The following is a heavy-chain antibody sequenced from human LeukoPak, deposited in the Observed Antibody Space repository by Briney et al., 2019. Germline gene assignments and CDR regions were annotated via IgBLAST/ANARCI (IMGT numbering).Heavy chain of an antibody. V-gene: IGHV4-59*01. CDR1: GGSISSYY. J-gene: IGHJ6*03. Sequence: SETLSLTYTVSGGSISSYYWSWMRQPPGRGLEWMGYIYYSGSTNYNPSLKTRVTISADTSKNPSSLKLNSVTAADPAVYYCARGQQLAYSSMDVSGKGTTVTVSS. CDR3: ARGQQLAYSSMDV. D-gene: IGHD6-13*01. CDR2: IYYSGST.